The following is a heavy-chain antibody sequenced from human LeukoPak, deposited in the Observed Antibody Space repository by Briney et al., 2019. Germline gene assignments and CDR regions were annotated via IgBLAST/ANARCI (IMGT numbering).Heavy chain of an antibody. CDR2: INSDGSST. D-gene: IGHD7-27*01. CDR1: GFTFSSYW. CDR3: ARSDQANWGSGTDYMDV. J-gene: IGHJ6*03. Sequence: PGGSLRLSCAASGFTFSSYWMHWVRQAPGKGLVWVSRINSDGSSTSYADSVKGRFTISRDNAKNTLYLQMNSLRAEDTAVYYCARSDQANWGSGTDYMDVWGKGTTVTVS. V-gene: IGHV3-74*01.